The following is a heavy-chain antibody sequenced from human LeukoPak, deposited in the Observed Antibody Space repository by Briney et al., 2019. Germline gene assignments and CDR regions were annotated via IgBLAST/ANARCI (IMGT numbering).Heavy chain of an antibody. V-gene: IGHV3-23*01. D-gene: IGHD4-23*01. CDR1: GFTFSNYA. J-gene: IGHJ3*02. CDR2: ISGSGGST. CDR3: AKDLYGGNSGGFDI. Sequence: SGGSLRLSCAASGFTFSNYAMTWVRQAPGKGLEWVSGISGSGGSTYYADSVKGRFTTSRDNSKNTLYLQMNSLRAEDTAVYYCAKDLYGGNSGGFDIWGQGTMVTVSS.